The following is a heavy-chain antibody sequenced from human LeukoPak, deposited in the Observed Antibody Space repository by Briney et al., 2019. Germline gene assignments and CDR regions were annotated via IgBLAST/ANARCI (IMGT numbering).Heavy chain of an antibody. CDR2: ISHSGAST. V-gene: IGHV3-23*01. D-gene: IGHD6-13*01. Sequence: GGSLRLSCAASGFTFSSYAMSWVRQAPGKGLEWVSAISHSGASTNYADSVKGRFTIARDNSKNTLFLQMHSLRAGDTAVYYCARHLGYSSSHTDYWGQGTRVTVSS. J-gene: IGHJ4*02. CDR1: GFTFSSYA. CDR3: ARHLGYSSSHTDY.